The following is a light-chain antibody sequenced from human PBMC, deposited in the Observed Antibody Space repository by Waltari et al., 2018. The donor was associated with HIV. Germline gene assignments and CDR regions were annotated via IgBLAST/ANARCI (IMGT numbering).Light chain of an antibody. Sequence: DIQMTQSPSSLSTSVGDRVTITCRASQSISNYLNWYQQRPGKAPKVLIYGASSLQSGVPSRFSGSGSGTDFSLTISSLQPEDFATYFCQQTYRTPQTFGQGTKVEI. V-gene: IGKV1-39*01. CDR1: QSISNY. J-gene: IGKJ1*01. CDR3: QQTYRTPQT. CDR2: GAS.